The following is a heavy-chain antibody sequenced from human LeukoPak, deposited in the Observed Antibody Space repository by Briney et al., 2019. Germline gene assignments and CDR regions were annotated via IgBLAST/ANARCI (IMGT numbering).Heavy chain of an antibody. Sequence: GGSLRLSCPASGFTFSSYAMSWVRQAPGKGLEWVSAISGSGGSKYYADCAKGRFTISRDNSKNALYLKMNSLRAEDTAVYYCAKLGQLGPQILYYFDYWGQGTLVTVFS. CDR2: ISGSGGSK. J-gene: IGHJ4*02. V-gene: IGHV3-23*01. CDR1: GFTFSSYA. D-gene: IGHD7-27*01. CDR3: AKLGQLGPQILYYFDY.